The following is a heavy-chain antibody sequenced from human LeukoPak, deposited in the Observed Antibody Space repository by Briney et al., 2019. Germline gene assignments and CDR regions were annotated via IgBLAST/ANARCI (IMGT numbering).Heavy chain of an antibody. CDR3: ARDALSYDYSWGSYGHLGIDP. CDR1: GYTFTRYS. V-gene: IGHV1-46*01. CDR2: INPSGGTT. Sequence: ASVKVSCKASGYTFTRYSMHWVRQAPGQGLEWMGIINPSGGTTDYAQKFHGRITVTRDTSTSTVYMELTSLSSEDTAVYYCARDALSYDYSWGSYGHLGIDPWGQGTLVTVSS. D-gene: IGHD3-16*01. J-gene: IGHJ5*02.